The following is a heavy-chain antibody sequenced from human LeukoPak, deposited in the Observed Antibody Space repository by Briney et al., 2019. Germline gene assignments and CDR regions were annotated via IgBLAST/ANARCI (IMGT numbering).Heavy chain of an antibody. V-gene: IGHV5-51*01. Sequence: GESLKISCKGSGYSFIDYWIAWVRQMPGKGLEWMGTVYPRDSDIRYSPSFQGQVTISVDKSISTAYLQWSRLKASDSAMYYCARQDGGGIYYYDYWGQGSLVTVSS. J-gene: IGHJ4*02. CDR1: GYSFIDYW. CDR2: VYPRDSDI. CDR3: ARQDGGGIYYYDY. D-gene: IGHD2-21*01.